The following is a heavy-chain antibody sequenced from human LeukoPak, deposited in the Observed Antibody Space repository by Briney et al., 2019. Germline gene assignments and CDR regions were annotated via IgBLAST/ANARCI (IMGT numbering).Heavy chain of an antibody. CDR3: AREVDYGDRIFDN. D-gene: IGHD4-17*01. J-gene: IGHJ4*02. CDR1: GGSISSYY. V-gene: IGHV4-4*07. Sequence: SETLSLTCTVSGGSISSYYWSWIRQPAGKGLEWIGYIHNSGSANYNPSLKSRVTMSVDTSKNQFSLKLSSVTAADTAVYFCAREVDYGDRIFDNWGQGTLVTVSS. CDR2: IHNSGSA.